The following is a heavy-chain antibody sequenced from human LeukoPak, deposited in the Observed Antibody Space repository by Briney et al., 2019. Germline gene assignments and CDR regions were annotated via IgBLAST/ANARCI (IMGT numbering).Heavy chain of an antibody. V-gene: IGHV1-8*01. J-gene: IGHJ5*02. CDR3: ARVSLRGSWFGELLSWFDP. CDR2: MNPNSGNI. Sequence: ASVKVSCKASGYTFTSYDINWVRQATGQGLEWMGWMNPNSGNIGYAQKFQGRVTMTRNTSISTAYMELSSLRSEDTAVYYCARVSLRGSWFGELLSWFDPWGQGTLVTVSS. D-gene: IGHD3-10*01. CDR1: GYTFTSYD.